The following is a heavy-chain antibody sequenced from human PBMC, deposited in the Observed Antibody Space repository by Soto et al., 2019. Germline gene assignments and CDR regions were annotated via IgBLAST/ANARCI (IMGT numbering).Heavy chain of an antibody. V-gene: IGHV3-7*04. CDR2: MNPDGSEQ. Sequence: EVHLVESGGALVQPGGSLRLSCAASGFTFSDYWMTWVRQTPGKGLEGVANMNPDGSEQYYLDSVKGRFTISRDNAKNSLYLQMNNLIGEDTAVSYCTRDLNHDCGPWGQGTQVIVSS. J-gene: IGHJ5*02. D-gene: IGHD2-21*01. CDR3: TRDLNHDCGP. CDR1: GFTFSDYW.